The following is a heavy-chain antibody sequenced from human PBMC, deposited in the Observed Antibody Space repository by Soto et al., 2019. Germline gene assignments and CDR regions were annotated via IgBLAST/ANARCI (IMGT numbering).Heavy chain of an antibody. Sequence: QVQLVQSGAEVKKPGSSVKVSCKASGGTFSSYAISWVRQAPGQGLEWMGGIIPIFGTANYAQKFQGRVTITADESTSTAYMELSSLRSEDTAVYYCASYCISTSCLPSAEYFQHWGQGTLVTVSS. J-gene: IGHJ1*01. D-gene: IGHD2-2*01. V-gene: IGHV1-69*12. CDR1: GGTFSSYA. CDR3: ASYCISTSCLPSAEYFQH. CDR2: IIPIFGTA.